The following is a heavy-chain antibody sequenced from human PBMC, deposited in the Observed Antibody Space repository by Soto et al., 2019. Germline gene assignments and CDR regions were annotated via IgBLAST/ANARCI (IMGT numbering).Heavy chain of an antibody. D-gene: IGHD3-22*01. Sequence: QVQLQESGPGLVKPSETLSLTCAVSGDSISSYYCMWIRQPPGKGLESIGYLYYGRSANYNPSLKSRVTLSVDTSTNKGSLTLSSMTAADTAVYYCALRSMAVVPEYWGQGTLVTVSS. V-gene: IGHV4-59*01. CDR3: ALRSMAVVPEY. CDR1: GDSISSYY. J-gene: IGHJ4*02. CDR2: LYYGRSA.